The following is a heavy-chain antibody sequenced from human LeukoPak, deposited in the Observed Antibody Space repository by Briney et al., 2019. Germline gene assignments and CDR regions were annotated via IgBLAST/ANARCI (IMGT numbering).Heavy chain of an antibody. V-gene: IGHV4-59*01. Sequence: PSETLSLTCTVSGGSISSYHWSWIRQPPGKGLEWIGYIYYSGSTNYNPSLKSRVTISVDTSKNQFSLKLSSVTAADTAVYYCARVNPYYDSSGLHAFDIWGQGTMVTVSS. CDR2: IYYSGST. CDR1: GGSISSYH. CDR3: ARVNPYYDSSGLHAFDI. D-gene: IGHD3-22*01. J-gene: IGHJ3*02.